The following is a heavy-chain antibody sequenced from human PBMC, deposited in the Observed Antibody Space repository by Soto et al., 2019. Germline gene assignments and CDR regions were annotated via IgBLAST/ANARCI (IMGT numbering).Heavy chain of an antibody. CDR3: ARSGSWGSRWFDP. D-gene: IGHD3-16*01. CDR2: IYYSGST. CDR1: GGSISSSSYY. J-gene: IGHJ5*02. Sequence: QLQLQESGPGLVKPSETLSLTCTVSGGSISSSSYYWGWIHQPPGKGLEWIGSIYYSGSTYYNPSLKSRVTISVDTSKNQFSLKLSSVTAADTAVYYCARSGSWGSRWFDPWGQGTLVTVSS. V-gene: IGHV4-39*01.